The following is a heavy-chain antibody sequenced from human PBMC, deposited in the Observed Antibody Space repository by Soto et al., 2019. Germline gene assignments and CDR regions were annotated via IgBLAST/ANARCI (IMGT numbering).Heavy chain of an antibody. D-gene: IGHD4-17*01. CDR2: IYYRGST. CDR3: ARDRLDYYYYYGMDV. Sequence: QVQLQESGPGLVKPSQTLSLTCTVSGGSISSGGYYWSWIRQHPGKGLEWIGYIYYRGSTYYNPSLKRRVSISVDPSKNQCALKLSSVTAADTAVYYCARDRLDYYYYYGMDVWGQGTTVTVSS. J-gene: IGHJ6*02. V-gene: IGHV4-31*03. CDR1: GGSISSGGYY.